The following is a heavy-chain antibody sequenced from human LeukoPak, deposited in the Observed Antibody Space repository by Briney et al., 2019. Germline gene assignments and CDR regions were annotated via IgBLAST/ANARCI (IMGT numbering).Heavy chain of an antibody. CDR2: IDWDDDK. CDR3: ARESFSSGYSNFGY. J-gene: IGHJ4*02. V-gene: IGHV2-70*04. CDR1: GFSLSTDGMR. D-gene: IGHD5-12*01. Sequence: SGPTLVNPTQTLTLTCTFSGFSLSTDGMRVSWIRQPPGKALEWLARIDWDDDKFYSTSLKTRLTISKDTYKNQVVLTMTNMDPVDTATYYCARESFSSGYSNFGYWGQGTLVTVSS.